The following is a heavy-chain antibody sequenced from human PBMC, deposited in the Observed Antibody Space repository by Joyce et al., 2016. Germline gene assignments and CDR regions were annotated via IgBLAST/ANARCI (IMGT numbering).Heavy chain of an antibody. Sequence: QVQLVQSGAEVKKPGASVTVSCKASGYTFASYGLSWVRQAPGQGLEWMGCVSAYNANTNYAQKLQGRVTMTTDTSTSTAYMELRSLRSDDTAVYYCARDRRDGYNYNFDYWGQGTLVTVSS. V-gene: IGHV1-18*01. D-gene: IGHD5-24*01. CDR3: ARDRRDGYNYNFDY. CDR2: VSAYNANT. CDR1: GYTFASYG. J-gene: IGHJ4*02.